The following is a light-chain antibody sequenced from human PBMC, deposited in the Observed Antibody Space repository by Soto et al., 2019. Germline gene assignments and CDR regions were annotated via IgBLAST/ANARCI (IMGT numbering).Light chain of an antibody. CDR2: GNS. J-gene: IGLJ2*01. Sequence: QAVVTQPPSVSGAPGQRVTISCTGSSSNIGAGYDVHWYQQLPGTAPKLLIYGNSNRPSGVPDRFSGSKSGTSASLAITGLQAEDEADYYCQSYDSSMIGYVVFGGGTKLTVL. V-gene: IGLV1-40*01. CDR3: QSYDSSMIGYVV. CDR1: SSNIGAGYD.